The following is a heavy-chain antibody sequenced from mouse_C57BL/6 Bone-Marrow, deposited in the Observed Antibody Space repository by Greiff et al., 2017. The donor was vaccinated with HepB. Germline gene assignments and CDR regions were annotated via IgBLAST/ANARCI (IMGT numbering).Heavy chain of an antibody. CDR2: IHPSDSDT. D-gene: IGHD2-2*01. CDR3: AIEGIYNGYDGGFAY. CDR1: GYTFTSYG. J-gene: IGHJ3*01. Sequence: QVQLQQSGAELARPGASVKLSCKASGYTFTSYGISWVKQRTGQGLEWIGRIHPSDSDTNYNQKFKGKATLTVDKSSSTAYMQLSSLTSEDSAVYYSAIEGIYNGYDGGFAYGGQGTLVTVSA. V-gene: IGHV1-74*01.